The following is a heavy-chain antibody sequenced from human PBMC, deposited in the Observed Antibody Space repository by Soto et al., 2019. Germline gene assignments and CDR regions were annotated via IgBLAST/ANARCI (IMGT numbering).Heavy chain of an antibody. CDR3: ARYGYTLTANYCVGMDV. Sequence: SETLSLTCTVSGGSISNYFWSWIRQPPGKGLEWIGYIYYSGSTNYNPSLKSRVTISVDTSKNHFSLKLSSVTAADTAVYYCARYGYTLTANYCVGMDVWAQGTTVPVS. CDR1: GGSISNYF. J-gene: IGHJ6*02. V-gene: IGHV4-59*01. D-gene: IGHD4-4*01. CDR2: IYYSGST.